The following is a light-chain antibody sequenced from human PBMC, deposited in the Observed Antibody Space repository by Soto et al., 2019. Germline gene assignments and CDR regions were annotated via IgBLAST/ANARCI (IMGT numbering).Light chain of an antibody. V-gene: IGLV2-14*03. J-gene: IGLJ3*02. CDR1: SSDVGAYNY. CDR3: SSYTRSSTWL. Sequence: QSALTQPASVSGSPGQSITISCTGTSSDVGAYNYVSWYQQHPGKAPKLMIYEVSNRPSGVSNRFSGSKSANTASLTISGLQAGDEADYCCSSYTRSSTWLFGGGTKLTVL. CDR2: EVS.